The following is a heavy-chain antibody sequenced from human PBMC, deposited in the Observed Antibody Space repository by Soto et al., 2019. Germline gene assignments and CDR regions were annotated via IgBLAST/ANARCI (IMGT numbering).Heavy chain of an antibody. D-gene: IGHD1-26*01. CDR2: ITGSGGST. CDR3: AKLSGYDYYYYIDV. Sequence: LRLSCAASGFTFSAFAMNWVRQAPGKGLEWVSAITGSGGSTYYVDSVKGRFTISRDNSKNTLHLQMNSLRAEDSAVYYCAKLSGYDYYYYIDVWGKGTTVTVSS. CDR1: GFTFSAFA. V-gene: IGHV3-23*01. J-gene: IGHJ6*03.